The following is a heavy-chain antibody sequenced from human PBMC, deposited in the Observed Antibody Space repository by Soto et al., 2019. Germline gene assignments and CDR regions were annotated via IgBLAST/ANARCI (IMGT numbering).Heavy chain of an antibody. CDR2: IYYSGST. CDR3: ARVEYYYDSSGYYGYYGMDV. D-gene: IGHD3-22*01. CDR1: GGSISSYY. Sequence: PSETLSLTCTVSGGSISSYYWSWIRQPPGKGLEWIGYIYYSGSTNYNPYLKSRVTISVDTSKNQFSLKLSSVTAADTAVYYCARVEYYYDSSGYYGYYGMDVWGQGTTLTVSS. J-gene: IGHJ6*02. V-gene: IGHV4-59*01.